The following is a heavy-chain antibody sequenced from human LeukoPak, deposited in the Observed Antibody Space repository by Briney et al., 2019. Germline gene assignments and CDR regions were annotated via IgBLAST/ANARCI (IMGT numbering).Heavy chain of an antibody. V-gene: IGHV4-61*01. CDR2: FYYSGST. J-gene: IGHJ3*01. Sequence: SETLSLTCTVSGGSVSSNRYFWNWIRQPPGKGLLWIGYFYYSGSTNYNPSLESRVTISVDTSNNQFSLKLSSVTAADTALYYCARVMASNGSIDFWGQGTMVTVSS. D-gene: IGHD1-26*01. CDR3: ARVMASNGSIDF. CDR1: GGSVSSNRYF.